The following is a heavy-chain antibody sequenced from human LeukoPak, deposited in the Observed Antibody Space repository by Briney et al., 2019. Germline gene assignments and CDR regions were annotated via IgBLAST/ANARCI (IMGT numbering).Heavy chain of an antibody. CDR3: AREATWGEWYFDH. V-gene: IGHV3-30*03. J-gene: IGHJ4*02. Sequence: PGRSLRLSCVASGITFSRHGMDWVRQAPGKGLEWVAVIADDGGVKQYADSVKGRFTVSRDNSKSTLYLQMNGLSVEDTAIYYCAREATWGEWYFDHWGQGTPVTVSS. CDR2: IADDGGVK. D-gene: IGHD3-3*01. CDR1: GITFSRHG.